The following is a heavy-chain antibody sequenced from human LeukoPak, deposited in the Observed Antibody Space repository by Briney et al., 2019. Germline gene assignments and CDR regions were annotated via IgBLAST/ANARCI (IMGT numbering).Heavy chain of an antibody. CDR3: ARHGTACSGGDCNYHKFDP. D-gene: IGHD2-15*01. Sequence: GESLKISCKGSGYSFTNYWIGWVRQMPGKGLEWRRIIYPGDSDTRYSPSFQGQVTISADKSTSTAYLQWSRLKASDTAVYYCARHGTACSGGDCNYHKFDPWGQGTLVTVSS. CDR1: GYSFTNYW. J-gene: IGHJ5*02. V-gene: IGHV5-51*01. CDR2: IYPGDSDT.